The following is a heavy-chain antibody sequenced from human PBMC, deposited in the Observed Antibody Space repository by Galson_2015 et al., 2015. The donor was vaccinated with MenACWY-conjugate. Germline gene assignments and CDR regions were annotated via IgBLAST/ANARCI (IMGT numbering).Heavy chain of an antibody. V-gene: IGHV3-23*01. CDR3: AKDLVKNYEMLTGYYNA. CDR2: ISDSGRFT. D-gene: IGHD3-9*01. J-gene: IGHJ5*02. CDR1: GFTFRSYA. Sequence: SLRLCCAASGFTFRSYAMTWVRRAPGKGLEWVSTISDSGRFTYYADSVKGRFTISRDNSQNTVSLQMNSLRAEDPAAYYCAKDLVKNYEMLTGYYNAWGQGILVTVSS.